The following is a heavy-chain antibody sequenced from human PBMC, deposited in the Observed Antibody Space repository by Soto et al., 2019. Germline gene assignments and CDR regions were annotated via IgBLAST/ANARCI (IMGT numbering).Heavy chain of an antibody. CDR1: GFTFSNFG. V-gene: IGHV3-30*18. J-gene: IGHJ4*02. CDR2: ISYDGNIK. D-gene: IGHD3-16*02. Sequence: PGGSLRLSCAASGFTFSNFGMHWVRQAPGKGLEWVASISYDGNIKYSADSVKGRFTISRDNSKNTLYLQMNSLRAEDTAVYYCSKDLDGLQGLVDSSFCFDYWGQGTLVTVSS. CDR3: SKDLDGLQGLVDSSFCFDY.